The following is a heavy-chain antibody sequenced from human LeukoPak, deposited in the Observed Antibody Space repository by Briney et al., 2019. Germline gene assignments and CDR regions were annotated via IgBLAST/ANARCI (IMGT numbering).Heavy chain of an antibody. Sequence: PGASLRLSCAASGFTFSNYAMSWVRQAPGKGLEWVSAISGSGGNTYYADAVKGRFTISRDNSKNTVFLQMNSLRAEDTAVYYCAKWGYYDVLAGYYVSDYWGQGTLVTVSS. V-gene: IGHV3-23*01. D-gene: IGHD3-9*01. CDR1: GFTFSNYA. CDR3: AKWGYYDVLAGYYVSDY. J-gene: IGHJ4*02. CDR2: ISGSGGNT.